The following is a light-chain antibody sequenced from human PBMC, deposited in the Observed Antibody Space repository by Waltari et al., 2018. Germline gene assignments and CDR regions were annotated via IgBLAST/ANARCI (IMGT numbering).Light chain of an antibody. Sequence: QSALTQPASVSGSPGQSITISCPGTSSDIDAYKSPSWYQQHPGKAPKLLIYDVSHRPSGVSNRFSGSKSDNTASLTISGLQAEDEADYYCSSYTRRTTYVFGTGTKVTVL. CDR1: SSDIDAYKS. CDR2: DVS. J-gene: IGLJ1*01. V-gene: IGLV2-14*03. CDR3: SSYTRRTTYV.